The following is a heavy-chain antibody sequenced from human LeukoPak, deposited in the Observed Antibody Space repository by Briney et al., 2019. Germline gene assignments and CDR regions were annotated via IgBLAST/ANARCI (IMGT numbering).Heavy chain of an antibody. Sequence: GESLKISCKGSGYSFTSYWIGWVRQMPGKGLVWMGIIYPGDSDTRYSPSFQGQVTISADKSISTAYLQWSSLKASDTAMYYCARLSYSSSLRDYYYYYMDVWGKGTTVTVSS. CDR3: ARLSYSSSLRDYYYYYMDV. V-gene: IGHV5-51*01. CDR1: GYSFTSYW. D-gene: IGHD6-6*01. CDR2: IYPGDSDT. J-gene: IGHJ6*03.